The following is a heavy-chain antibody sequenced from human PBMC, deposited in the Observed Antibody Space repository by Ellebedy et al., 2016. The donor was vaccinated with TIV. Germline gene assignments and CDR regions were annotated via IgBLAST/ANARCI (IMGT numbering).Heavy chain of an antibody. J-gene: IGHJ4*02. CDR3: AGLWFGDSPRDNSDY. D-gene: IGHD3-10*01. CDR1: GFTFSAYG. V-gene: IGHV3-30*02. Sequence: GESLKISCAASGFTFSAYGMHWVRQAQGKGLEWVTYIRYDGSNKYYADSVKGRFTISRDNSKNTLFLEMNSLRAEDTAIYYCAGLWFGDSPRDNSDYWGRGTLVTVSS. CDR2: IRYDGSNK.